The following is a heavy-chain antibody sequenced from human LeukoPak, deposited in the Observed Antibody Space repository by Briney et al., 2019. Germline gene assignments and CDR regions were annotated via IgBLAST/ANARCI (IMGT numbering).Heavy chain of an antibody. CDR2: INPNSGGA. Sequence: ASVKVSCKASGYTFTGYYMHWVRQAPGQGLEWMGRINPNSGGANYAQKFQGRVTITADESTSTAYMELSSLRSEDTAVYYCARAPYSSSWFDYWGQETLVTVSS. D-gene: IGHD6-13*01. CDR1: GYTFTGYY. V-gene: IGHV1-2*06. CDR3: ARAPYSSSWFDY. J-gene: IGHJ4*02.